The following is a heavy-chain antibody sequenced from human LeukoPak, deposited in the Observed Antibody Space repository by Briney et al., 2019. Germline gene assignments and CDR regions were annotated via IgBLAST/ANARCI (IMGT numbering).Heavy chain of an antibody. Sequence: NPSETLSLTCAVYGGSFSGYYWSWIRQPPGKGLEWIGEINHSGSTNYNPSLKSRVTISVDTSKNQFSLKLSSVTAADTAVYYCARVRGNSIWGQGTLATVSS. CDR1: GGSFSGYY. D-gene: IGHD3-10*01. CDR2: INHSGST. CDR3: ARVRGNSI. J-gene: IGHJ4*02. V-gene: IGHV4-34*01.